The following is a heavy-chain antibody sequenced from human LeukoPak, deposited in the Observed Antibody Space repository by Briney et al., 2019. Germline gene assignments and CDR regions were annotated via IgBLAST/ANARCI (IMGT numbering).Heavy chain of an antibody. CDR3: ARAKRGYSGYDYRFDY. V-gene: IGHV4-34*01. J-gene: IGHJ4*02. CDR1: GGSFSGYY. CDR2: INHSGST. D-gene: IGHD5-12*01. Sequence: KPSETLSLTCAVYGGSFSGYYWSWIRQPPGKGLEWIGEINHSGSTNYNPSLKSRVTISVDTSKNQFSLKLSSVTAADTAVYYYARAKRGYSGYDYRFDYWGQGTLVTVSS.